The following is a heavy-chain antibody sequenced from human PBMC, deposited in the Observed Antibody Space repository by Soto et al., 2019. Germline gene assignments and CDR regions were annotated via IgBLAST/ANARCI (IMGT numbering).Heavy chain of an antibody. CDR1: GFTLSSYA. CDR3: AKDPHRSIFGVVIISRNPPDY. Sequence: EVQLLESGGGLVQPGGSLRLSCAASGFTLSSYAMSWVRQAPGKGLEWVSAISGSGGSTYYADSVKGRFTISRDNSKNTLYLQMNSLRAEDTAVYYCAKDPHRSIFGVVIISRNPPDYWGQGTLVTVSS. V-gene: IGHV3-23*01. CDR2: ISGSGGST. J-gene: IGHJ4*02. D-gene: IGHD3-3*01.